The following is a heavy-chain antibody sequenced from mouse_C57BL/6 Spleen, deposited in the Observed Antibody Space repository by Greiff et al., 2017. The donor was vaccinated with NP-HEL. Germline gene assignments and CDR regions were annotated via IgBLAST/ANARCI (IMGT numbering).Heavy chain of an antibody. V-gene: IGHV1-22*01. D-gene: IGHD2-2*01. J-gene: IGHJ2*01. CDR1: GYTFTDYY. Sequence: EVQLQQSGPELVKPGASVKMSCKASGYTFTDYYMHWVKQSHGKSLEWIGYINPNNGGTSYNQKFKGKATLTVNKSSSTAYMELRSLTSEDSAVYYCARRSYGYDYFDYWGQGTTLTVSS. CDR2: INPNNGGT. CDR3: ARRSYGYDYFDY.